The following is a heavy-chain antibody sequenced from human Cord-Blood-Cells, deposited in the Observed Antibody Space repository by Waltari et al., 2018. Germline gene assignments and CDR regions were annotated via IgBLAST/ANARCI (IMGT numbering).Heavy chain of an antibody. CDR1: GGTFSSYA. Sequence: QVQLVQSGAEVKKPGSSVKVSCKASGGTFSSYAISWVRQAPGQGLEWMGGVSPVLGIAKYAKKFQGRVTITADESTGTAYMELSSLRSEDTAVYYCARDPPATYCGGDCYSDYWGQGTLVTVSS. J-gene: IGHJ4*02. CDR3: ARDPPATYCGGDCYSDY. CDR2: VSPVLGIA. V-gene: IGHV1-69*04. D-gene: IGHD2-21*02.